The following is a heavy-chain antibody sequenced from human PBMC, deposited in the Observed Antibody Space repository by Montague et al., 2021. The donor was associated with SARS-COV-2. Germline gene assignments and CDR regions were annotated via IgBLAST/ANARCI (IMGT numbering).Heavy chain of an antibody. Sequence: SLRLSCAASGFTFSSYDMHWVRQATGKGLEWVSAIGTAGDTYYPGSVKGRFTISRENAKNSLYLQMNSLRARDTAVYYCARAYYDSSGYRGGYYYYGMDVWGQGTTVTVSS. V-gene: IGHV3-13*04. CDR1: GFTFSSYD. CDR3: ARAYYDSSGYRGGYYYYGMDV. D-gene: IGHD3-22*01. CDR2: IGTAGDT. J-gene: IGHJ6*02.